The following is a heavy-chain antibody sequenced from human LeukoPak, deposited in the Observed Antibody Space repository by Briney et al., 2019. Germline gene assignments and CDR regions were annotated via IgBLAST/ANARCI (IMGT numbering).Heavy chain of an antibody. D-gene: IGHD2-21*02. CDR2: IIPILGIA. V-gene: IGHV1-69*04. CDR3: VRASYCGGDCINWFDP. CDR1: GGTFSSYA. J-gene: IGHJ5*02. Sequence: SVKVSCKASGGTFSSYAISWVRQAPGQGLEWMGRIIPILGIANYAQKFQGRVTITADKSTSTAYMELSSLRSEDTAVYYCVRASYCGGDCINWFDPWGQGTLVTVSS.